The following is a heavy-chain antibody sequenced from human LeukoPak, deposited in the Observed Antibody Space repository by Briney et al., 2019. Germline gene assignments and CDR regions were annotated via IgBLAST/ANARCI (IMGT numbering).Heavy chain of an antibody. CDR1: GGTFSSYA. V-gene: IGHV1-69*13. CDR3: ARVDYYDSSGYYYFDY. D-gene: IGHD3-22*01. CDR2: IIPIFGTA. Sequence: SVKVSCKASGGTFSSYAISWVRLAPGQGLEWMGGIIPIFGTANYAQKFQGRVTITADESTSTAYMELSSLRSEDTAVYYCARVDYYDSSGYYYFDYWGQGTLVTVSS. J-gene: IGHJ4*02.